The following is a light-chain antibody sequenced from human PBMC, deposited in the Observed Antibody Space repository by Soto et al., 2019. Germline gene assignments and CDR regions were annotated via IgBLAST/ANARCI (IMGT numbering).Light chain of an antibody. Sequence: DLQMTQSPSSVSASVGDRVTISCRASQDISNGLAWYQQKLGKAPKLLIYAASSLQSGVPSRFSGSGSGTDFTLTISSLQPEDFATYYCQQANSFPLTFGGGTRVEIK. CDR3: QQANSFPLT. CDR1: QDISNG. J-gene: IGKJ4*01. V-gene: IGKV1-12*01. CDR2: AAS.